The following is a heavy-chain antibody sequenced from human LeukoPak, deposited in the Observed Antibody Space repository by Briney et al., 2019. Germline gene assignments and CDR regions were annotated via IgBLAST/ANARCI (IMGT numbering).Heavy chain of an antibody. CDR1: GYTCTGYY. CDR2: INPNSGGT. D-gene: IGHD1-26*01. J-gene: IGHJ4*02. CDR3: ARDRVGATQS. V-gene: IGHV1-2*02. Sequence: ASVKVSCNASGYTCTGYYMHWGRQAPGQRHKWMGWINPNSGGTNYAQKFQGRVTMTRDTSISTAYMELSRLRSDDTAVYYCARDRVGATQSWGQGTLVTVSS.